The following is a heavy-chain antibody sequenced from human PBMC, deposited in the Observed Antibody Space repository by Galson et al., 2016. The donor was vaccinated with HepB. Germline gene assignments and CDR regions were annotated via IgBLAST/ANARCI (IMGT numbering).Heavy chain of an antibody. D-gene: IGHD1-26*01. J-gene: IGHJ4*02. V-gene: IGHV3-74*01. CDR2: INTDGSST. Sequence: SLRLSCAASGFTFSNYWMSWVRQAPGKGLVWVSRINTDGSSTSYADSVKGRFTISRDNAKNTLYLQMNSLRAGDTAVYYCARGGSRPIDYWGQGTLVTVSS. CDR1: GFTFSNYW. CDR3: ARGGSRPIDY.